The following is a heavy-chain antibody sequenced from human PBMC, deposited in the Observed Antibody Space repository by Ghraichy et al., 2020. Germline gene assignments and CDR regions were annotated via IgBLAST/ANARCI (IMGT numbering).Heavy chain of an antibody. D-gene: IGHD3-22*01. CDR2: IIPIFGTA. CDR1: GGTFSSYA. Sequence: SVKVSCKASGGTFSSYAISWVRQAPGQGLEWMGGIIPIFGTANYAQKFQGRVTITADESTSTAYMELSSLRSEDTAVYYCARVTWQDYYDSSGLYYFDYWGQGTLVTVSS. V-gene: IGHV1-69*13. J-gene: IGHJ4*02. CDR3: ARVTWQDYYDSSGLYYFDY.